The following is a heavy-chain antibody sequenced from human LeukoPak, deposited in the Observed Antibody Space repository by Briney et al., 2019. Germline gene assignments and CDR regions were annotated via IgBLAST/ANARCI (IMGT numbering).Heavy chain of an antibody. D-gene: IGHD3-22*01. Sequence: GGSLRLSCAASGFTFSSYAMHRVRQAPGKGLEWVAVKSYDGSNKYYADSVKGRFTISRDNSKNTLYLQMNSLRAEDTAVYYCAREYYYDSSGYGSLRYFDYWGQGTLVTVSS. CDR1: GFTFSSYA. CDR3: AREYYYDSSGYGSLRYFDY. J-gene: IGHJ4*02. V-gene: IGHV3-30-3*01. CDR2: KSYDGSNK.